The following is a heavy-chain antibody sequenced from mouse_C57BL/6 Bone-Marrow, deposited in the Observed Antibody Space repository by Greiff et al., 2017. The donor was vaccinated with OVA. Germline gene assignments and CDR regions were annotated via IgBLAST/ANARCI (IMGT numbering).Heavy chain of an antibody. CDR2: IDPENGDT. Sequence: VQLQQSGAELVRPGASVKLSCTASGFNIKDDYMHWVKQRPEQGLEWIGWIDPENGDTEYASKFQGKATITAETSSNTAYLQLSSLTSEDTAVYYCTTGQLRLRFYYYAMDYWGQGTSVTVSS. J-gene: IGHJ4*01. CDR1: GFNIKDDY. V-gene: IGHV14-4*01. D-gene: IGHD3-2*02. CDR3: TTGQLRLRFYYYAMDY.